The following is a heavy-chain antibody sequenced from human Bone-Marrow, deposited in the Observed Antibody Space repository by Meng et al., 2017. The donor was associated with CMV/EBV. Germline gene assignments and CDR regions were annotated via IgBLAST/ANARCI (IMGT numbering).Heavy chain of an antibody. Sequence: GGSLRLSCVVSGFTFSSYEMNWVRQAPGKGLEWVSYISSSGSTIYYADSVKGRFTISRDNAKNSLYLQMNSLRAEDTAVYYCARVERRHYYYGMDVWGQGTTVTGSS. V-gene: IGHV3-48*03. CDR2: ISSSGSTI. CDR3: ARVERRHYYYGMDV. D-gene: IGHD5-24*01. J-gene: IGHJ6*01. CDR1: GFTFSSYE.